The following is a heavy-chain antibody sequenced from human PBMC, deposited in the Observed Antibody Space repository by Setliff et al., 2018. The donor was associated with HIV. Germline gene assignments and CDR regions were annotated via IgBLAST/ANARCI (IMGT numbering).Heavy chain of an antibody. V-gene: IGHV1-46*01. Sequence: ASVKVSCKASGYTFTGYYLHWVRQAPGQGLEWMGMINPSGGSASYAQKFQGRVTMSRDTSTSTVYMELSSLRSEDTAVYYCARGDFDFWGQGTLVTVSS. J-gene: IGHJ4*02. CDR3: ARGDFDF. CDR2: INPSGGSA. CDR1: GYTFTGYY. D-gene: IGHD2-21*01.